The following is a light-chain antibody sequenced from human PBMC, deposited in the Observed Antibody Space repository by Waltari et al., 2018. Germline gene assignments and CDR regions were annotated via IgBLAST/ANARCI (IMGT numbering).Light chain of an antibody. CDR3: SSYASSSTYI. CDR1: SSDIGGYNR. Sequence: QAALTQSPSVSGSPGQSVTISCTGSSSDIGGYNRVSWYQQHPGKAPKFMIYEVSNRTSVLFYPFSGSKACNTSSLTISGLQAWDEADYYCSSYASSSTYIFGAGTRLTVL. V-gene: IGLV2-14*01. CDR2: EVS. J-gene: IGLJ1*01.